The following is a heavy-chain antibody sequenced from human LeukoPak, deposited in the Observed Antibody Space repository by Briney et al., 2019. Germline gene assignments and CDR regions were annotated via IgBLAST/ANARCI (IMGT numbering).Heavy chain of an antibody. V-gene: IGHV3-30*04. CDR3: AKERQLVGVINY. J-gene: IGHJ4*02. D-gene: IGHD3-16*02. CDR1: GFTFSSYA. CDR2: ISYDGSNK. Sequence: PGGSLRLSCAASGFTFSSYAMHWVRQAPGKGLEWVAVISYDGSNKYYADSVKGRFTISRDNSKNTLYLQMNSLRAEDTAVYYCAKERQLVGVINYWGQGTLVTVSS.